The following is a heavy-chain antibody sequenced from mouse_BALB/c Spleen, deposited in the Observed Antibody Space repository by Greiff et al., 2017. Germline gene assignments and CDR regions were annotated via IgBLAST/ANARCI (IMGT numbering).Heavy chain of an antibody. J-gene: IGHJ3*01. V-gene: IGHV1-18*01. CDR2: INPNNGGT. CDR3: ARKGPYYGYDGPWFAY. Sequence: EVQLQQSGPELVKPGASVKIPCKASGYTFTDYNMDWVKQSHGKSLEWIGDINPNNGGTIYNQKFKGKATLTVDKSSSTAYMELRSLTSEDTAVYYCARKGPYYGYDGPWFAYWGQGTLVTVSA. D-gene: IGHD2-14*01. CDR1: GYTFTDYN.